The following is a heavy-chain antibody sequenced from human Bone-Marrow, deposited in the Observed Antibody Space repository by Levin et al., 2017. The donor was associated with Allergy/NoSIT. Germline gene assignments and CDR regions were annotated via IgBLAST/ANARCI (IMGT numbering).Heavy chain of an antibody. CDR1: GGAFRSYP. J-gene: IGHJ6*02. D-gene: IGHD3-22*01. Sequence: SVKVSCKTSGGAFRSYPISWVRQAPGQGLEWMGGIFPMFGTTNYPQKFQGRVTITADESTTTAYMELSSLRSEDTAVYYCARPREVGHSSGYIIPPDCYGMDVWGQGTTVTVSS. CDR3: ARPREVGHSSGYIIPPDCYGMDV. V-gene: IGHV1-69*13. CDR2: IFPMFGTT.